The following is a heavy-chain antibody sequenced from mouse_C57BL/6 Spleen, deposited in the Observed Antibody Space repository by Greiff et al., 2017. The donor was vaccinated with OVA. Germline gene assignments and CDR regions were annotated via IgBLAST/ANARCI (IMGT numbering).Heavy chain of an antibody. V-gene: IGHV3-6*01. Sequence: EVKLEESGPGLVQPSPSLSLTCSVTCYSIPSGSYWNWIRQFPGNKLEWMGYISYDGSNNYNPSLKNRISITRDTSKNQFFLKLNSVTTEDTATYYCARDALYYGSIPFAYWGQGTLVTVSA. D-gene: IGHD1-1*01. CDR3: ARDALYYGSIPFAY. CDR2: ISYDGSN. J-gene: IGHJ3*01. CDR1: CYSIPSGSY.